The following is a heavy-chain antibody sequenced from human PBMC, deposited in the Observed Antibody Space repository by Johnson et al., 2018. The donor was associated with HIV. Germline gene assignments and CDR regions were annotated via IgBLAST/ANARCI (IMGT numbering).Heavy chain of an antibody. J-gene: IGHJ3*02. CDR3: AKSAPGYDSSGYRNAFDI. D-gene: IGHD3-22*01. CDR2: ISGSGGST. CDR1: GFSFSKYW. Sequence: VQLVESGGGLVQPGRSLRLSCAASGFSFSKYWMTWVRQAPGKGLEWVSAISGSGGSTYYADSVKGRFTISRDNSKNTLYLQMNSLRAEDTAVYYCAKSAPGYDSSGYRNAFDIWGQGTMVTVSS. V-gene: IGHV3-23*04.